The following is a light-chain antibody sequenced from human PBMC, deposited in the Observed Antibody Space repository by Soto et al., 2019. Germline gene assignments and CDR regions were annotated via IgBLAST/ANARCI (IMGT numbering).Light chain of an antibody. CDR2: SDN. V-gene: IGLV1-44*01. CDR1: SSNIGSET. CDR3: AAWDDSLNGWV. Sequence: QSVLTQPPSASGTPGQRVTISCSGSSSNIGSETVNWYQQLPGTAPTLLIYSDNQRPSGVPDRFSGSKSGTSASLAISGPQSEDEADYYCAAWDDSLNGWVFGGGTKLTVL. J-gene: IGLJ3*02.